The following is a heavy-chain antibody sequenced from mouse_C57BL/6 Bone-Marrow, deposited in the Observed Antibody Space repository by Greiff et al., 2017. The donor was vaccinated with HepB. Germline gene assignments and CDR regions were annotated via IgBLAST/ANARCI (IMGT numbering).Heavy chain of an antibody. CDR2: IWRGGST. Sequence: VHLVESGPGLVQPSQSLSITCTVSGFSLTSYGVHWVRQSPGKGLEWLGVIWRGGSTDYNAAFMSRLSITKDNSKSQVFFKMNSLQADDTAIYYCAKKAPLLGYAMDYWGQGTSVTVSS. CDR3: AKKAPLLGYAMDY. D-gene: IGHD2-10*01. J-gene: IGHJ4*01. V-gene: IGHV2-5*01. CDR1: GFSLTSYG.